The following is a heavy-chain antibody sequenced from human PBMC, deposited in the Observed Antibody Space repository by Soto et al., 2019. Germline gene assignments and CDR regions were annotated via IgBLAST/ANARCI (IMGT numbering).Heavy chain of an antibody. CDR1: VFTFSSYA. V-gene: IGHV3-23*01. Sequence: WGSLRLSCAASVFTFSSYAMSWVRQSPGKGLEWVSAISGSGGSTYYADSVKGRFTISRDNSKNTLYLQMNSLRAEDTAVYYCAKDLAYYYDSSGYFDYWGQGTLVTGSS. D-gene: IGHD3-22*01. J-gene: IGHJ4*02. CDR3: AKDLAYYYDSSGYFDY. CDR2: ISGSGGST.